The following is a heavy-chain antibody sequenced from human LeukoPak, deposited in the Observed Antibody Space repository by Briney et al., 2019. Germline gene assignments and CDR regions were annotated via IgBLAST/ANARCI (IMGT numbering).Heavy chain of an antibody. CDR3: ARDPRYDFWSGYFPT. CDR1: GYTFTGYY. V-gene: IGHV1-2*02. J-gene: IGHJ5*02. CDR2: INPYSGGT. Sequence: ASVKVSCKASGYTFTGYYMHWVRQAPGQGLEWMGWINPYSGGTNYAQKFQGRVTMTRDTSISTAYMELSRLRSDDTAVYYCARDPRYDFWSGYFPTWGQGTLVTVSS. D-gene: IGHD3-3*01.